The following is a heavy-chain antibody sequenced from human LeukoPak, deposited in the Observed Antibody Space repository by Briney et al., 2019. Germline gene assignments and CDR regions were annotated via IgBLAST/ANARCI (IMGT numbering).Heavy chain of an antibody. Sequence: SVKVSCKASGGTFSSYAIRWVRQAPGQGLEWMGGIIPIFGTANYAQKFQGRVTITTDESTSTAYMELSSQRSEDTAVYYCARNSAIAVDDAFDIWGQGTMVTVSS. V-gene: IGHV1-69*05. D-gene: IGHD2/OR15-2a*01. J-gene: IGHJ3*02. CDR3: ARNSAIAVDDAFDI. CDR1: GGTFSSYA. CDR2: IIPIFGTA.